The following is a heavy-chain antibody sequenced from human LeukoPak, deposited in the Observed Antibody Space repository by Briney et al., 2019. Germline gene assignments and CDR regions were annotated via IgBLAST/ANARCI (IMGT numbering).Heavy chain of an antibody. J-gene: IGHJ4*02. V-gene: IGHV4-59*08. CDR1: GGSISSYY. Sequence: SETLSLTSTVSGGSISSYYWSWIRQPPGKGLEWIGYIYYSGSTNYNPSLKSRVTISVDTSRNQFSLKLSSVTAADTAVYYCAATGYSSGWDNFYYWGQGTLVTVSS. D-gene: IGHD6-19*01. CDR2: IYYSGST. CDR3: AATGYSSGWDNFYY.